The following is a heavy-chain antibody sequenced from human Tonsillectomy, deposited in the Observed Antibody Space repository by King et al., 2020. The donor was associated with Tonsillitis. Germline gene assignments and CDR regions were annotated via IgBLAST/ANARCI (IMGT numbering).Heavy chain of an antibody. CDR2: INSDGDST. CDR1: GFTFSGYW. D-gene: IGHD3-10*01. V-gene: IGHV3-74*01. CDR3: AKNWGLWF. J-gene: IGHJ4*02. Sequence: VQLVESGGGLVQPGGSLRLSCAASGFTFSGYWMHWVRQAPGKGLVWVSRINSDGDSTDYADSVKGRFTISRDNAKDTLFLQMNSLRAEDTAVCYCAKNWGLWFGGQGTLVTVSS.